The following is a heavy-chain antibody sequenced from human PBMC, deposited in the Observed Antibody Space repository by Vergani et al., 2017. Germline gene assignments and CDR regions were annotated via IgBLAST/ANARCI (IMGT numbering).Heavy chain of an antibody. Sequence: EVQLVESGGGLVQPGRSLRLSCAASGFTFDDYAMHWVRQAPGKGLEWVSGISWNSGSIGYADSVKGRFTISRDNAKNSLYLQMNSLRAEDTAVYYCARDLLEMATPYWGQGTLVTVSS. D-gene: IGHD5-24*01. CDR1: GFTFDDYA. CDR3: ARDLLEMATPY. V-gene: IGHV3-9*01. CDR2: ISWNSGSI. J-gene: IGHJ4*02.